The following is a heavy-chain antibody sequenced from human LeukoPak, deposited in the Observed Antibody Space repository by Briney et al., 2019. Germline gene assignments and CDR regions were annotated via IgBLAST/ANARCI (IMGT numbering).Heavy chain of an antibody. Sequence: ASVKVSCKVSGYTLTELSMHWVRQATGQGLEWMGWMNPNSDNTGYAQKFQGRVTMTRNTSISTAYMELSSLRSEDTAVYYCARSMVGSYWGPNYYYGMDVWGQGTTVTVSS. CDR2: MNPNSDNT. V-gene: IGHV1-8*01. CDR1: GYTLTELS. D-gene: IGHD2-8*02. CDR3: ARSMVGSYWGPNYYYGMDV. J-gene: IGHJ6*02.